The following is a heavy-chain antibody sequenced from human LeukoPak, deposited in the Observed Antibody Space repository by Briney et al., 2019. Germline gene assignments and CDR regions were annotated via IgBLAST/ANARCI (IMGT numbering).Heavy chain of an antibody. Sequence: SETLSLTCAVYGGSFSGHYWSWIRQPPGKGLEWIGEINHSGSTNYNPSLKSRVTISVDTSKNQFSLKLSSVTAADTAVYYCARSQEDDYSNYYYYYGGTSGAKGPRSPSL. CDR3: ARSQEDDYSNYYYYYGGTS. J-gene: IGHJ6*02. CDR2: INHSGST. D-gene: IGHD4-11*01. V-gene: IGHV4-34*01. CDR1: GGSFSGHY.